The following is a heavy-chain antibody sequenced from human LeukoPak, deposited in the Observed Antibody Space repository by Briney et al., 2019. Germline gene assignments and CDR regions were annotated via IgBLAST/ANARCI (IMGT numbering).Heavy chain of an antibody. Sequence: AGESLRLSCAASGFTFSSYAMSWVRQAPGKGLEWVSGIGGSGDITYYADSVKGRFTISRDNSKNTLYLQMNSLRAEDTAVYYCAKAAVAAYFYYYGMDVWGQGTTVTVSS. D-gene: IGHD6-19*01. CDR2: IGGSGDIT. J-gene: IGHJ6*02. V-gene: IGHV3-23*01. CDR1: GFTFSSYA. CDR3: AKAAVAAYFYYYGMDV.